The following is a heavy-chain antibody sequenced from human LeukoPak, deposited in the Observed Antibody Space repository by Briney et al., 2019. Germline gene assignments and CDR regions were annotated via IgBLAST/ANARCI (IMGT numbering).Heavy chain of an antibody. CDR3: ARRGSYSLFDY. CDR2: MKQDGSEI. D-gene: IGHD1-26*01. J-gene: IGHJ4*02. Sequence: GGALRLSCEASGFTFSSYWMSWVRQAPGKGLEWVANMKQDGSEIYYVGSVRGRLTISRDNAKNSLYLQMNSLRAEDTAVYYCARRGSYSLFDYWGPGTLVTVSS. V-gene: IGHV3-7*01. CDR1: GFTFSSYW.